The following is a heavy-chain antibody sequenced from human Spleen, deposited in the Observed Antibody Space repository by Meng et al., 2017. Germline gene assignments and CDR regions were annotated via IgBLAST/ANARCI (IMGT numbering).Heavy chain of an antibody. CDR3: AANRDGFDP. V-gene: IGHV4-31*02. Sequence: QVERPESGPGPGKPSQTLSLTVTVSGGSISSGGYYWSWIRQHPGKGLEWIGHMYYSGSTYYNPSLKSRVTISVDTSQNQFSLKLSSVTAADTAVYYCAANRDGFDPWGQGTLVTISS. J-gene: IGHJ5*02. CDR2: MYYSGST. CDR1: GGSISSGGYY.